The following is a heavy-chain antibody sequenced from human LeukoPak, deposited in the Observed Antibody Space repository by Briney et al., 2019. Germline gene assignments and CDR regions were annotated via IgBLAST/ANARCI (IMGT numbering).Heavy chain of an antibody. Sequence: GGSLRLSCAASGFTVSSNYMSWVRQAPGKGLEWVSVIYSGGSTYYADSVKGRFTISRHNSKNTLYLQMNSLRAEDTAVYYCAISSSWCGRTVSDYWGQGTLVTVSS. D-gene: IGHD6-13*01. V-gene: IGHV3-53*04. CDR1: GFTVSSNY. J-gene: IGHJ4*02. CDR3: AISSSWCGRTVSDY. CDR2: IYSGGST.